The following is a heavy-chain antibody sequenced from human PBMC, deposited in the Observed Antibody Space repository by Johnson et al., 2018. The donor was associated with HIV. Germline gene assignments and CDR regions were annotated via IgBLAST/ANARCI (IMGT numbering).Heavy chain of an antibody. CDR2: ICYDGANK. CDR3: ARAPGGSPRAAFDI. J-gene: IGHJ3*02. D-gene: IGHD2-15*01. V-gene: IGHV3-33*01. CDR1: GFTFSNYD. Sequence: VQLVESGGGVVQPGRSLRLSCAASGFTFSNYDMHWVRQAPGKGLEWVALICYDGANKYYADSVKGRFTISRDNSKNTLYLQMNSLRAEDTALYYCARAPGGSPRAAFDIWGQGTMVTVSS.